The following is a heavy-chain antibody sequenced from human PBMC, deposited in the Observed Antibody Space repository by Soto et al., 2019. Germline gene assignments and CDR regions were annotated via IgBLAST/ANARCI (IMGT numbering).Heavy chain of an antibody. J-gene: IGHJ5*02. V-gene: IGHV1-18*04. D-gene: IGHD1-26*01. CDR1: VYTFTRYY. CDR2: INPNNGNT. CDR3: ARASGSSYWFDP. Sequence: ATVKVSCKASVYTFTRYYIHWVRQAPGQGLEWMGWINPNNGNTNYAQKLQGRVTMTTDTSTSTAYMELRSLRSDDTAVYYCARASGSSYWFDPWGQGTLVTVSS.